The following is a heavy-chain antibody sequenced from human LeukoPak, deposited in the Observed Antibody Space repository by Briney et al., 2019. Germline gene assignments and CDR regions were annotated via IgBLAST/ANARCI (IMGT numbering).Heavy chain of an antibody. CDR3: ARLVYGSGSHDY. V-gene: IGHV4-59*01. CDR2: IYYSGST. D-gene: IGHD3-10*01. J-gene: IGHJ4*02. CDR1: GGSISSYY. Sequence: SETLSLTCTVSGGSISSYYWSWTRQPPGKGLEWIGYIYYSGSTNYNPSLKSRVTISVDTSKNQFSLKLSSVTAADTAVYYCARLVYGSGSHDYWGQGTLVTVSS.